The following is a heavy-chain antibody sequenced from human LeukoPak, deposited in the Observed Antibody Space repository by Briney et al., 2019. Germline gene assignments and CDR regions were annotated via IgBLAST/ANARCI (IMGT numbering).Heavy chain of an antibody. CDR3: ARRHTYYYDSSGYPLDAFDI. CDR2: IYDSRTI. J-gene: IGHJ3*02. CDR1: GGSISSGSHH. V-gene: IGHV4-39*07. D-gene: IGHD3-22*01. Sequence: SETLSLTCTVSGGSISSGSHHWGWFRRSPGKGLEWIGSIYDSRTIYYNPPLKSRVTISVDTSKNQFSLKLSSVTAADTAVYYCARRHTYYYDSSGYPLDAFDIWGQGTMVTVSS.